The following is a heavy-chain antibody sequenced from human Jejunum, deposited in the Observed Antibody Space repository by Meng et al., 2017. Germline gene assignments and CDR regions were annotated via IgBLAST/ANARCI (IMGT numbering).Heavy chain of an antibody. Sequence: SETLSLTCNVSGYSISSGYYWGWIRQSPGKGLEWIGSIFHSGSIYYNPSLKSRLTISVDTSNNQVALKLTSVTAADTAVYYCARDIGYYAHDPWGQGNLVTVSS. CDR1: GYSISSGYY. CDR2: IFHSGSI. J-gene: IGHJ5*02. CDR3: ARDIGYYAHDP. D-gene: IGHD3-16*01. V-gene: IGHV4-38-2*02.